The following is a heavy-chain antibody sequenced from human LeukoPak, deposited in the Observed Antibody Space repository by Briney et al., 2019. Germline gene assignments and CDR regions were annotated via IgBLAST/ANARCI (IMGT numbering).Heavy chain of an antibody. D-gene: IGHD4-17*01. V-gene: IGHV4-59*01. CDR3: ARVTSRPGAYGDHFDY. J-gene: IGHJ4*02. CDR1: GGSISSYY. Sequence: NPSETLSLTCTVSGGSISSYYWSWIRQPPGKGLEWIGYIYYSGRTNYSPSLKSRVTISVGTSKNQFSLKLSSVTAADTAVYYCARVTSRPGAYGDHFDYWGQGTLVTVSS. CDR2: IYYSGRT.